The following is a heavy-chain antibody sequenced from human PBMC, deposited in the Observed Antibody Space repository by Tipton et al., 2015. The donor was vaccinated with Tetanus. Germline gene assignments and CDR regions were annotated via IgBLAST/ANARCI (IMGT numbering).Heavy chain of an antibody. CDR3: ARHQSGYFTPFDY. D-gene: IGHD3-3*01. CDR2: IYESGDT. CDR1: GGSISSGGYY. Sequence: LRLSCTVSGGSISSGGYYWSWIRQPPGKGLEWIGSIYESGDTYYIPSLKSRVTISVDTSKNQFSLNLNSMAAADTGVYYCARHQSGYFTPFDYWGQGNLVTVSS. J-gene: IGHJ4*02. V-gene: IGHV4-39*01.